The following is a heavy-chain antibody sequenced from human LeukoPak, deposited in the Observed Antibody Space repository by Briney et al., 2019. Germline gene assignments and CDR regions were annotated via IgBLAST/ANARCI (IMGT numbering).Heavy chain of an antibody. D-gene: IGHD5-18*01. CDR2: IYHSGST. J-gene: IGHJ3*02. Sequence: PSQTLSLTCAVSGGSISSGGYSWSWLRQPPGKGLEWIGYIYHSGSTYYNPSLKSRVTISVDRSKNQFSLKLSSVTAADTAVYYCARDVTGYSPRGAFDIWGQGTMVTVSS. CDR3: ARDVTGYSPRGAFDI. CDR1: GGSISSGGYS. V-gene: IGHV4-30-2*01.